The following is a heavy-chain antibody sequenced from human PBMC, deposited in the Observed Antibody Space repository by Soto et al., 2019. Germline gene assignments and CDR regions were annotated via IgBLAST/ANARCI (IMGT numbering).Heavy chain of an antibody. V-gene: IGHV1-69*02. J-gene: IGHJ6*02. CDR2: IIPILGIA. D-gene: IGHD2-15*01. CDR3: ARGYCSGGSCRPYYYYDMDV. CDR1: GGTFSSYI. Sequence: QVQLVQSGAEVKKPGSSVKVSCKASGGTFSSYIISWVRQAPGQGLEWMGRIIPILGIANHAQKFQGRVTITADKSTSTAYMELSSLRSEDTAVYYCARGYCSGGSCRPYYYYDMDVWGQGTTVTVSS.